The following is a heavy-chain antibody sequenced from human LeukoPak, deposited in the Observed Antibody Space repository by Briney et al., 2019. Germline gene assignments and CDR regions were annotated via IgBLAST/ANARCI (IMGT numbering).Heavy chain of an antibody. D-gene: IGHD4-17*01. V-gene: IGHV4-4*07. Sequence: SETLSLTCTVSGDSISSYYWSWIRQPAGKGLEWIGRIYTSGSTNYNPSLKSRVTMSVDTSKNQFSLKLSSVTAADTAVYYCARSDSDYGDFDFDYWGQGTLVTVSS. CDR2: IYTSGST. J-gene: IGHJ4*02. CDR3: ARSDSDYGDFDFDY. CDR1: GDSISSYY.